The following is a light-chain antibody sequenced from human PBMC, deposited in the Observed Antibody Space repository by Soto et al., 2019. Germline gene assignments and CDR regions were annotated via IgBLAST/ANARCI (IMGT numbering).Light chain of an antibody. V-gene: IGKV2-28*01. J-gene: IGKJ1*01. CDR3: MPALQTPRT. CDR2: LGS. Sequence: DIVMTQSPLSLPVTPGEPASISCRSSQSLLHSNGYNYLDWYLQKPGQSPQLLIYLGSNRASGVTDRFSVSGSGTDFKLKISRVEAEDVGVYYCMPALQTPRTFGQGTKVEIK. CDR1: QSLLHSNGYNY.